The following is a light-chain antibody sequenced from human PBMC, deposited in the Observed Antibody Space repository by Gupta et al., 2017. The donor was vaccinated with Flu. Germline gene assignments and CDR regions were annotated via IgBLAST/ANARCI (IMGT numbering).Light chain of an antibody. J-gene: IGKJ1*01. CDR3: QQTYNTSWT. Sequence: DIQMTQSPSSLSASVGDRVTITCRASQSIINYLNWYQQKPGKAPILLIYKASSLQSGVPSKFSGSGSRTDFTLTISSLQPEDFAAYYCQQTYNTSWTFGQGTKVEVK. CDR2: KAS. CDR1: QSIINY. V-gene: IGKV1-39*01.